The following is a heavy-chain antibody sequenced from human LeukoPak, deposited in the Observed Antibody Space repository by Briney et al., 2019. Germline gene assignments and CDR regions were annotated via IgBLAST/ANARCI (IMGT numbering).Heavy chain of an antibody. Sequence: ASVKVSCKASGYTFTGYYMHWVRQAPGQGLEWMGWVNPNSGGTNYAQKFQGRVTMTRDTSISTAYMELSRLRSDDTAVYYCARLRFGELSDYYYYGMDVWGQGTTVTVSS. V-gene: IGHV1-2*02. D-gene: IGHD3-10*01. CDR1: GYTFTGYY. CDR2: VNPNSGGT. J-gene: IGHJ6*02. CDR3: ARLRFGELSDYYYYGMDV.